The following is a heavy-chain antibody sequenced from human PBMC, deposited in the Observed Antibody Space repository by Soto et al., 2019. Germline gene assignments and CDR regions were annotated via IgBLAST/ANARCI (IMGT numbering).Heavy chain of an antibody. CDR3: AREAVDCSGGSCYYDC. CDR2: IYSGGST. V-gene: IGHV3-53*04. J-gene: IGHJ4*02. CDR1: GFTVSSNY. D-gene: IGHD2-15*01. Sequence: EVQLVESGGGLVQPGGSLRLSCAASGFTVSSNYMSWVRQAPGKGLEWVSVIYSGGSTYYADSVKGRFTISRHNSKNTLSRKMNSLRAEDTAVYYCAREAVDCSGGSCYYDCWGQGTLVTVSS.